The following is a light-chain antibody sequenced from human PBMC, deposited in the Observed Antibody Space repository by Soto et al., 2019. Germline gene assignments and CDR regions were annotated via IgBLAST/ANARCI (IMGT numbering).Light chain of an antibody. CDR2: AAS. CDR1: QSINSD. V-gene: IGKV1-39*01. Sequence: DIQMTQFPSSLSASVGYRVTITWRSSQSINSDLNWYQQEPGKAPKFLIYAASSLQSGVPSRFSGSGSGTDFTLTISSLQPEDFATYYCQQSYSTPITFGQGTRLEIK. J-gene: IGKJ5*01. CDR3: QQSYSTPIT.